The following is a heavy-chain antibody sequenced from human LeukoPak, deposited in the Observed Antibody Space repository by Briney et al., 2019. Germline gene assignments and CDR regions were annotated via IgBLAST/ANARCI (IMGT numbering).Heavy chain of an antibody. Sequence: PGGSLRLSCAASGFTFSSHEMNWVRQAPGKGLEWVSYISSSGSTIYYADSVKGRFTISRDNAKNSLYLQMNSLRAEDTAVYYCARARRYDYVWGSYRYTEWYWGQGTLVTVSS. J-gene: IGHJ4*02. CDR2: ISSSGSTI. CDR1: GFTFSSHE. CDR3: ARARRYDYVWGSYRYTEWY. V-gene: IGHV3-48*03. D-gene: IGHD3-16*02.